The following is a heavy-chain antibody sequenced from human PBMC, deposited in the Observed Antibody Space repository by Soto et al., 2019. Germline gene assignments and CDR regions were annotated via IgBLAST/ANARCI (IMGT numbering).Heavy chain of an antibody. CDR2: ISYDGSNK. V-gene: IGHV3-30-3*01. CDR3: ARGFTYYYDLDFDY. J-gene: IGHJ4*02. CDR1: GFTFSSYA. D-gene: IGHD3-22*01. Sequence: GGSLRLSCAASGFTFSSYAMHWVRQAPGKGLEWVVVISYDGSNKYYADSVKGRFTISRDNSKNTLYLQMNSLRAEDTAVYYCARGFTYYYDLDFDYWGQGTLVTVSS.